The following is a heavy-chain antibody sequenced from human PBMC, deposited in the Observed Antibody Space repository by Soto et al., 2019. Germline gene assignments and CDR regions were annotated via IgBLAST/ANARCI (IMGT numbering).Heavy chain of an antibody. CDR2: IIPILGIA. CDR1: GGTFSSYT. CDR3: VSPGAYCSSTSCYGGNFDY. J-gene: IGHJ4*02. D-gene: IGHD2-2*01. Sequence: QVQLVQSGAEVKKPGSSVKVSCKASGGTFSSYTISWVRQAPGQGLEWMGRIIPILGIANYAQKFQGRVTITADKSTSTAYMELSSLRSEDTAVYYCVSPGAYCSSTSCYGGNFDYWGQGTLVTVSS. V-gene: IGHV1-69*02.